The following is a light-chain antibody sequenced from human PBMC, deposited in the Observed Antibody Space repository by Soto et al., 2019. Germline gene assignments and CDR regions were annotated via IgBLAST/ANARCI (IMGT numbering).Light chain of an antibody. V-gene: IGKV1-5*03. J-gene: IGKJ1*01. CDR2: KAS. Sequence: IQMTQSPSTLSASVGDRGTCSYRASQTVINWLAWYQQKPGKAPKLLIYKASSLEGGVPSRFSGSGSGTEFTLTISSLEPDDFAIYVCQQYHNYPRTFGQGTKVDIK. CDR3: QQYHNYPRT. CDR1: QTVINW.